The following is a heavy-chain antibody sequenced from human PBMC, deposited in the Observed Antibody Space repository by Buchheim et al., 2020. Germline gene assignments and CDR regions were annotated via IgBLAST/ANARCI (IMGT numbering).Heavy chain of an antibody. D-gene: IGHD4-11*01. J-gene: IGHJ4*02. CDR2: ISYDGSNK. V-gene: IGHV3-30*04. CDR1: GFTFSSYA. Sequence: QVQLVESGGGVVQPGRSLRLSCAASGFTFSSYAMHWVRQAPGKGLEWVAVISYDGSNKYYADSVKGRFTISRDNSKNTLYLQMNSLRAEDTAVYYCARFTTVTTDYFDYWGQGTL. CDR3: ARFTTVTTDYFDY.